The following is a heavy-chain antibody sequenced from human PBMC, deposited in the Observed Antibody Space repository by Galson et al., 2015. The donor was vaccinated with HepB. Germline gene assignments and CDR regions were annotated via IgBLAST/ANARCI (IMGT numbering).Heavy chain of an antibody. Sequence: SLRLSCAASGFTFSNAWMNWVRQAPGKGLEWVGRIKSKTDGGTTDYAAPVKGRFTISRDDSKNTLYLQMNSLKTEDTAVYYCTTDLDIVVVPAATAFDYWGQGTLVTVSS. CDR3: TTDLDIVVVPAATAFDY. CDR2: IKSKTDGGTT. V-gene: IGHV3-15*07. J-gene: IGHJ4*02. CDR1: GFTFSNAW. D-gene: IGHD2-2*03.